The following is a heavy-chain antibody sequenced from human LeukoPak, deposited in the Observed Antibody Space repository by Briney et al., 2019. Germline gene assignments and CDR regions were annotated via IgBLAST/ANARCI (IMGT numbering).Heavy chain of an antibody. Sequence: GGSLRLSCTPSGFPFSNYDMTWVRRSPGEGLEGVSSIRSTTIYPCSADSVRGRFTISRDNVENSLYLQMNNLRGEDTGVYFCARIGLGRDAYNSFDFWGQGTLVTVSS. CDR1: GFPFSNYD. CDR3: ARIGLGRDAYNSFDF. D-gene: IGHD5-24*01. J-gene: IGHJ4*02. CDR2: IRSTTIYP. V-gene: IGHV3-21*01.